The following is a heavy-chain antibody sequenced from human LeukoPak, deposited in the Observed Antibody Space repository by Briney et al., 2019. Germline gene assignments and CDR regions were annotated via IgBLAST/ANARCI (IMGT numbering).Heavy chain of an antibody. CDR3: ARDYGSSFDY. CDR1: GGSISSGGYY. D-gene: IGHD6-13*01. V-gene: IGHV4-31*03. Sequence: SETLSLTCTVSGGSISSGGYYWSWIRQHPGKGLEWIGYIYYSGSTYYNPSLKSRVTISVDTSKNQFSLKLSSVTAADTALYYCARDYGSSFDYWGQGTLVTVSS. CDR2: IYYSGST. J-gene: IGHJ4*02.